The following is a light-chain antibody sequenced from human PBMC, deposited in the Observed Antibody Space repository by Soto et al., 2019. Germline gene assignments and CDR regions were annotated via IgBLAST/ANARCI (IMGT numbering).Light chain of an antibody. Sequence: QSALTQPASVSGSPGQSITISCTGTGSDVGGYILVSWYQQHPGKAPKLVIYDVSQRPSGVPDRFAGSKSGTAASLTISGLQPEDEADYFCCSYAGSYTWVFGGGTKLTVL. CDR1: GSDVGGYIL. CDR3: CSYAGSYTWV. J-gene: IGLJ3*02. CDR2: DVS. V-gene: IGLV2-11*01.